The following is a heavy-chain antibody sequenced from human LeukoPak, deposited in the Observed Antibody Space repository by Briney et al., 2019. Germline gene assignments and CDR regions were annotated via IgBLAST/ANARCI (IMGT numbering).Heavy chain of an antibody. J-gene: IGHJ4*02. CDR2: ISGSGGST. CDR1: RFTFSSYA. Sequence: GGSLRLSCSASRFTFSSYAMSWVRQAPGKGLEWVSAISGSGGSTYYADSVKGRFTISRDNSKNTLYLQMNSLRAEDTAVYYCAKRRTAAAAPPEGYWGQGTLVTVSS. CDR3: AKRRTAAAAPPEGY. D-gene: IGHD6-13*01. V-gene: IGHV3-23*01.